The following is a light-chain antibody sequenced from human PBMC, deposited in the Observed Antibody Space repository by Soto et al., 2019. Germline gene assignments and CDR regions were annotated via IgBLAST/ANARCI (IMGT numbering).Light chain of an antibody. V-gene: IGLV1-40*01. Sequence: QPVLTQPPSVSGAPGQRVTISCTGSSSNIGARYDVHWYQQVPGTAPKLLISANTNRPPGVPDRISGSKSGTSASLAITGLQTEDEADYYCQSFDSSLSGVVFGGGTKLTVL. CDR2: ANT. J-gene: IGLJ3*02. CDR1: SSNIGARYD. CDR3: QSFDSSLSGVV.